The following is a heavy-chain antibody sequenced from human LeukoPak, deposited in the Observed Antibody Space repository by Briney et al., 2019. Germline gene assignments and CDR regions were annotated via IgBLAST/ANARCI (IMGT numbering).Heavy chain of an antibody. CDR2: ISTSGST. V-gene: IGHV4-4*07. CDR1: GDSISSNS. J-gene: IGHJ4*02. CDR3: ARGSSWFHY. Sequence: SETLSLTCTVSGDSISSNSWTWIRQPAGEGLEWIGRISTSGSTYYNPSLKSRVTMSIDTSMNQFSLRLSSVTAADTAMYYCARGSSWFHYWGQGTLVTVSS. D-gene: IGHD6-13*01.